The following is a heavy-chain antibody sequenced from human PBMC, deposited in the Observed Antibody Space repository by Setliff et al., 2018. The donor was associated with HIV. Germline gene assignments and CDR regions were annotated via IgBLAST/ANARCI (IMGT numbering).Heavy chain of an antibody. CDR1: GGSITGYF. CDR3: TIPASSLAPN. J-gene: IGHJ4*02. Sequence: SETLSLTCTVSGGSITGYFWNWIRQSPGKGLEWIGYIYYNGNTNYNPTLNSRGTISVDTSNNQISLKLTSVTAADTAVYYCTIPASSLAPNWGRGTQVTVSS. CDR2: IYYNGNT. V-gene: IGHV4-59*08.